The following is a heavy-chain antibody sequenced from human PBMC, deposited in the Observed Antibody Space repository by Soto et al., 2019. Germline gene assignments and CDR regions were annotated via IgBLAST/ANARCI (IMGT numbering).Heavy chain of an antibody. CDR3: ARSPTVSYYYDSSGYYPFDY. V-gene: IGHV1-69*13. CDR2: IIPIFGTA. D-gene: IGHD3-22*01. Sequence: SVKVSCKASGGTFSSYAISWVRQAPGQGLEWMGGIIPIFGTANYAQKFQGRVTITADESTSTAYMELSSLRSEDTAVYYCARSPTVSYYYDSSGYYPFDYWGQGTLVTVSS. J-gene: IGHJ4*02. CDR1: GGTFSSYA.